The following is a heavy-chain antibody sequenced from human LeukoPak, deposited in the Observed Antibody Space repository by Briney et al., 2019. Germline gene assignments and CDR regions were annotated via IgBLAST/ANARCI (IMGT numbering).Heavy chain of an antibody. Sequence: PGGSLRLSCAASGFTFSTYTMDGVRQAPGKGLEWVSGINWNGGSTGYADSVKGGFTISRDNAKTSLYLQMNSLRAEDTALYHCARDGPHSGYPPYYYHGMDVWGQGTTVTVSS. D-gene: IGHD5-12*01. J-gene: IGHJ6*02. CDR2: INWNGGST. CDR3: ARDGPHSGYPPYYYHGMDV. V-gene: IGHV3-20*01. CDR1: GFTFSTYT.